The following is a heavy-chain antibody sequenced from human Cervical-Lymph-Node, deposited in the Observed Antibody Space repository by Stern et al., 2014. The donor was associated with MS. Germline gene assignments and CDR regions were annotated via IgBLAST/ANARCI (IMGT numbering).Heavy chain of an antibody. J-gene: IGHJ4*02. Sequence: QVQLVQSGAEVKKPGASVKVSCKASGFNFFNYGFSWVRQAPGQRLEWMGWISAYNGYTNYAESLQDRVIMTTDTSTSTAYMELTSLRSDDTAVYYCAREYGVPYFDFWGQGTLVTVSS. V-gene: IGHV1-18*01. D-gene: IGHD4-17*01. CDR1: GFNFFNYG. CDR2: ISAYNGYT. CDR3: AREYGVPYFDF.